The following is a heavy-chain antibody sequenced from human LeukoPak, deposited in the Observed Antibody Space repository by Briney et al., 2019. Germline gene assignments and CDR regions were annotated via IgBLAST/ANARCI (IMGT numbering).Heavy chain of an antibody. J-gene: IGHJ3*02. D-gene: IGHD2-21*02. CDR3: ARERRGVTVIIDAFDI. V-gene: IGHV3-21*01. CDR2: ISSSSSYI. Sequence: GGSLRLSCAASGFTFSSYSMIWVRQAPGKGLEWVSSISSSSSYIYYADSVIGRFTISRDNAKNSLYPHMNSLRAEDTAVYYCARERRGVTVIIDAFDIWGQGTMVTVSS. CDR1: GFTFSSYS.